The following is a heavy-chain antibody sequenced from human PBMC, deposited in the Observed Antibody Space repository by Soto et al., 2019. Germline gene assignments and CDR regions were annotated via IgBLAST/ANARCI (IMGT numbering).Heavy chain of an antibody. J-gene: IGHJ3*02. D-gene: IGHD6-13*01. V-gene: IGHV4-59*01. CDR1: GGSISSYY. Sequence: SETLSLTCSVSGGSISSYYWSWIRQPPGKGLEWIGYIYYSGSTNYNPSLKSRVTISVDTSKNQFSLKLSSVTAADTAVYYCARDLPLVMSSSGGAFDIWGQGTMVTVSS. CDR3: ARDLPLVMSSSGGAFDI. CDR2: IYYSGST.